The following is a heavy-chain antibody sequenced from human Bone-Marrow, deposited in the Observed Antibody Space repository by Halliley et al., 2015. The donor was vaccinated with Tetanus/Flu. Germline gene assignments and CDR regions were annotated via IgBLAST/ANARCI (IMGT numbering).Heavy chain of an antibody. Sequence: KGLELVGRIKTRAEGEMTDYAASVRGRFTISRDYSKDTLYLQMNSLKTEDPAVYFCFGDPDYCGQGTLATVSS. D-gene: IGHD3-10*01. CDR3: FGDPDY. V-gene: IGHV3-15*01. J-gene: IGHJ4*02. CDR2: IKTRAEGEMT.